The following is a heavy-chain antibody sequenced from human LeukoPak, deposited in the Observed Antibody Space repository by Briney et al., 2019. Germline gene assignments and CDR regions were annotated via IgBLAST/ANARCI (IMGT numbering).Heavy chain of an antibody. CDR3: ARYRPGKAALPAPTKRCDP. CDR2: ISPNSGGT. J-gene: IGHJ5*02. D-gene: IGHD2-2*01. V-gene: IGHV1-2*02. Sequence: SVKVSCKASGYTFTGYYMHWVRQAPGQGLELMGWISPNSGGTNYAQKFQGSVTMTRDTSISTAYMELSRLRSDDTAVVYFARYRPGKAALPAPTKRCDPWGQGPLVTVSS. CDR1: GYTFTGYY.